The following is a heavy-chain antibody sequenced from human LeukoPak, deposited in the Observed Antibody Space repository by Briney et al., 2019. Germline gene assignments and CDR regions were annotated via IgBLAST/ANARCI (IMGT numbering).Heavy chain of an antibody. Sequence: GGSLRLSCAASGFTFSSYAMNWVRQAPGKGLEWVSGISGRGASTYYADSVKGRFTISRDNSKNTLYVQMNSLRAGDTAVYYCAKDRDFGDYTSPFDYWAREPWSPSPQ. V-gene: IGHV3-23*01. D-gene: IGHD4-17*01. CDR3: AKDRDFGDYTSPFDY. CDR2: ISGRGAST. J-gene: IGHJ4*02. CDR1: GFTFSSYA.